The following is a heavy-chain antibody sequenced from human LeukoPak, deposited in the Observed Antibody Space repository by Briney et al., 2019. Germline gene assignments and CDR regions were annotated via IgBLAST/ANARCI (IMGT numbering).Heavy chain of an antibody. CDR2: INHSGST. Sequence: SETLSLTCAVYGGSFSGDYWSWIRQPPGKGLEWIGEINHSGSTNYNPSLKSRVTISVDTSKNQFSLKLSSVAAADTAVYYCARGCGYWGQGTLVTVSS. J-gene: IGHJ4*02. CDR3: ARGCGY. CDR1: GGSFSGDY. V-gene: IGHV4-34*01.